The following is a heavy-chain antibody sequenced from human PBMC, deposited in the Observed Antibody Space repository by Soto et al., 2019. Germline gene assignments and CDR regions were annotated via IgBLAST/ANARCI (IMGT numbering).Heavy chain of an antibody. CDR1: GFTFSSYD. CDR3: ARAIAAVPSDYYYYMDV. CDR2: IGTAGDT. Sequence: GGSLRLSCAASGFTFSSYDMHWVRQATGKGLEWVSAIGTAGDTYYPGSVKGRFTISRENAQNSLYLQMNSLRAGDTAVYYCARAIAAVPSDYYYYMDVWGKGTTVTVSS. J-gene: IGHJ6*03. V-gene: IGHV3-13*01. D-gene: IGHD6-13*01.